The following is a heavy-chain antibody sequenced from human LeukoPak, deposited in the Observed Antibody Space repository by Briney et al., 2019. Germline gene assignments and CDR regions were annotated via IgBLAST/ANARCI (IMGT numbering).Heavy chain of an antibody. V-gene: IGHV4-39*01. J-gene: IGHJ4*02. Sequence: PSETLSLTCTVSGGSISSSSYYWGWIRQPPGKGLEWIGSIYYSGSTYYNPSLKSRVTISVDTSKNQFSLKLSSVTAADTAVYYCARLFRGDIYVDYWGQGTLVTVSS. D-gene: IGHD3-10*01. CDR1: GGSISSSSYY. CDR2: IYYSGST. CDR3: ARLFRGDIYVDY.